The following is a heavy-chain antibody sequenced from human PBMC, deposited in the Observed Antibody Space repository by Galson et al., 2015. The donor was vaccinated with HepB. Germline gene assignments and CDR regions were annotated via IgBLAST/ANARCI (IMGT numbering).Heavy chain of an antibody. CDR1: GGTFSSYA. CDR2: INAGNGNT. D-gene: IGHD1-26*01. CDR3: ARGMGAFDY. Sequence: SVKVSCKASGGTFSSYAISWVRQAPGQRLEWMGWINAGNGNTEYSQKFQGRVTITRDTSASTAYMELSSLRSEDTAVYYCARGMGAFDYWGQGTLVTVSS. J-gene: IGHJ4*02. V-gene: IGHV1-3*01.